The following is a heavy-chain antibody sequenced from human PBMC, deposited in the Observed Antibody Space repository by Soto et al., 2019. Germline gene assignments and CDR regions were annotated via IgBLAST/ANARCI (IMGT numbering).Heavy chain of an antibody. D-gene: IGHD2-15*01. CDR1: GGTFSSYA. CDR3: ARGGPSVVVVAAIDEYFQH. Sequence: QVQLVQSGAEVKKPGSSVKVSCKASGGTFSSYAISWVRQAPGQGLEWMGGVIPIFGTANYAQKFQGRVTITADESTSTAYMELCSLRSEDTAVYYCARGGPSVVVVAAIDEYFQHWGQGTLVTVSS. V-gene: IGHV1-69*01. J-gene: IGHJ1*01. CDR2: VIPIFGTA.